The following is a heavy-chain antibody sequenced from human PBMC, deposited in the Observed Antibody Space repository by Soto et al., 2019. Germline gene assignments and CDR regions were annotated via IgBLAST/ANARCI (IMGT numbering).Heavy chain of an antibody. CDR3: AKDLGHGGRGAFDI. J-gene: IGHJ3*02. V-gene: IGHV3-30*18. Sequence: QVQLVESGGGVVQPGRSLRLSCAASGFTFSSYGMHWVRQAPGNGLEWVALISYDGSNKYYADSVNGRFTISRDNSKNTLYLQMNSLRTEDTAVYYCAKDLGHGGRGAFDIWGQGTMVTVSS. D-gene: IGHD7-27*01. CDR1: GFTFSSYG. CDR2: ISYDGSNK.